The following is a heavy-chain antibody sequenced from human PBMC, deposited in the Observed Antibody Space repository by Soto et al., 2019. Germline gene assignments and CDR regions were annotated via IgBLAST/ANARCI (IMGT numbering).Heavy chain of an antibody. D-gene: IGHD4-4*01. V-gene: IGHV1-18*01. Sequence: QVQLVQSGTEVKKPGASVKVSCKASGYTFRSYGISWVRQAPGQGLEGLGWISAYSSNTHYAQKFQGKVTMTTDTSTSTAYVELRSLRSDDTAMYYCAKADSNYAGKFSYYFMDVWGKGTMVTVSS. CDR2: ISAYSSNT. CDR3: AKADSNYAGKFSYYFMDV. J-gene: IGHJ6*03. CDR1: GYTFRSYG.